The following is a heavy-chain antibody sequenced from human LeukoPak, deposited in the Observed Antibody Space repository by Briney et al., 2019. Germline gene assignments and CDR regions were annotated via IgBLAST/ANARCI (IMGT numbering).Heavy chain of an antibody. J-gene: IGHJ4*02. CDR2: IYSDGSGT. CDR3: ARVSSSSWWALDY. D-gene: IGHD6-13*01. Sequence: GGPLRLSCAASGFTFGNYWMHWVRQAPGKGLVWVSRIYSDGSGTTYADSVKGRFTISRDNAKNTLYLQMNSLRAEDTAVYYCARVSSSSWWALDYWGQGTLVTVSS. V-gene: IGHV3-74*01. CDR1: GFTFGNYW.